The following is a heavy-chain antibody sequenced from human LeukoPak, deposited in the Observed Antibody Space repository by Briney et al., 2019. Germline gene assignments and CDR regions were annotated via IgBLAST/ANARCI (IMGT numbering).Heavy chain of an antibody. CDR3: ARDIGGMTTEYYFDY. CDR2: ISSSNALI. J-gene: IGHJ4*02. Sequence: GGSLRLSCAGSGFTSSSHGMSWVRQAPGKGLEWVSHISSSNALIQYADSVKGRFTISRDNAKKSLYLQMNSLRGEDTAVYYCARDIGGMTTEYYFDYWGQGALVTVSS. D-gene: IGHD4-11*01. CDR1: GFTSSSHG. V-gene: IGHV3-48*04.